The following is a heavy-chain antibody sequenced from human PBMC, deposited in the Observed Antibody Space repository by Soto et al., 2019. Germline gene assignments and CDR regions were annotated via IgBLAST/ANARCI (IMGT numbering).Heavy chain of an antibody. CDR2: IIHISGTA. CDR1: GGTFSSYA. D-gene: IGHD2-2*01. V-gene: IGHV1-69*01. J-gene: IGHJ6*02. Sequence: QVQLVQSGAEVKKPGSSVKVSCKASGGTFSSYAISWVRQAPGQGLEWMGGIIHISGTANYAQKFQGRVTITADEATSTAYMELSSLRSEDTAVYYCARDYTRAYHVPAYYYYGMDVWGQGTTVTVSS. CDR3: ARDYTRAYHVPAYYYYGMDV.